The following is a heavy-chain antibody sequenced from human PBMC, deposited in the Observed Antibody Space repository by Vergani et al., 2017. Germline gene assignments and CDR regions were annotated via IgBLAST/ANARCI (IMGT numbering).Heavy chain of an antibody. Sequence: QVQLVQSGAEVKKPGSSVKVSCKASGGTFSSYAISWVRQAPGQGLEWMGGIIPIFGTANYAQKFQGRVTITADESTSTAYMELSSLRSEDTAVYYCARGLSYDYVWGSYRYNWFDPWGQGTLVTVSS. CDR3: ARGLSYDYVWGSYRYNWFDP. CDR1: GGTFSSYA. D-gene: IGHD3-16*02. CDR2: IIPIFGTA. V-gene: IGHV1-69*01. J-gene: IGHJ5*02.